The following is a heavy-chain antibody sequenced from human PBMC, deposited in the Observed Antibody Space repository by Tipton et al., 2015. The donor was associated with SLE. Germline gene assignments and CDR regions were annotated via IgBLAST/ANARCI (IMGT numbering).Heavy chain of an antibody. J-gene: IGHJ3*02. Sequence: TLSLTCTVSAGSISGYYWTWIRQPPGTGLEWIGYIHTSGSTNYNPSLKSRVSVSVDTSKNQFSLRLNSVTAADTAVYYCARGRDGYCSGGNCYLLGPFDIWGQGTMVTVSS. V-gene: IGHV4-4*08. CDR1: AGSISGYY. CDR2: IHTSGST. CDR3: ARGRDGYCSGGNCYLLGPFDI. D-gene: IGHD2-15*01.